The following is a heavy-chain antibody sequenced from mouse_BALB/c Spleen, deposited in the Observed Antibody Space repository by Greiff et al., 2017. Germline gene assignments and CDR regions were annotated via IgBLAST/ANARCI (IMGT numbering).Heavy chain of an antibody. CDR2: IYPGGGYT. V-gene: IGHV1-63*02. D-gene: IGHD1-1*01. CDR1: GYTFTNYW. J-gene: IGHJ3*01. CDR3: ARCYYGSSPWFAY. Sequence: VKLQQSGAELVRPGTSVKISCKASGYTFTNYWLGWVKQRPGHGLEWIGDIYPGGGYTNYNEKFKGKATLTADTSSSTAYMQLSSLTSEDSAVYFCARCYYGSSPWFAYWGQGTLVTVSA.